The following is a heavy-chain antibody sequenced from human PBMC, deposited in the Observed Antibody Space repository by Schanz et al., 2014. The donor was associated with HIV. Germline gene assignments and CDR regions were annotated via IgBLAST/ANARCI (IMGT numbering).Heavy chain of an antibody. CDR1: GFTFSTNG. J-gene: IGHJ6*02. V-gene: IGHV3-33*08. D-gene: IGHD3-3*01. CDR2: IWFDGRNK. CDR3: TRGRFLERGGMDA. Sequence: VQLVESGGGVGQPGKSLRLSCAASGFTFSTNGLHWVRQAPGKGLEWVAVIWFDGRNKYYGDSVKGRFMISRDNSNNTLYLQMNSLRAEDTAVYFCTRGRFLERGGMDAWGQGTAVTVSS.